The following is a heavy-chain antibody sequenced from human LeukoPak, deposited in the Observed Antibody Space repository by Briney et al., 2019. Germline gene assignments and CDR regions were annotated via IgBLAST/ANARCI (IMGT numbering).Heavy chain of an antibody. V-gene: IGHV4-39*07. J-gene: IGHJ3*02. Sequence: PSETLSLTCTVSGASISSGNYYWSWIRQPPGKGLEWIGSIYHSGSTYYNPSLKSRVTISVDTSKNQFSLKLSSVTAADTAVYYCASGAGAHDYDIPGDAFDIWGQGTMVTVSS. CDR1: GASISSGNYY. CDR2: IYHSGST. D-gene: IGHD3-9*01. CDR3: ASGAGAHDYDIPGDAFDI.